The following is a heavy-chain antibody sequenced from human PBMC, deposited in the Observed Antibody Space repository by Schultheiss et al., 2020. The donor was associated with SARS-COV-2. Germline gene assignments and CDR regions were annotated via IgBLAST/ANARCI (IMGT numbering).Heavy chain of an antibody. D-gene: IGHD6-19*01. J-gene: IGHJ4*02. V-gene: IGHV4-34*01. Sequence: SETLSLTCTVSGGSISSYYWSWIRQPPGKGLEWIAEINHSGSTNYNPSLKSRVTISVDTSKNQFSLKLSSVTAADTAVYYCASATWQWLVHYWGQGTLVTVSS. CDR1: GGSISSYY. CDR3: ASATWQWLVHY. CDR2: INHSGST.